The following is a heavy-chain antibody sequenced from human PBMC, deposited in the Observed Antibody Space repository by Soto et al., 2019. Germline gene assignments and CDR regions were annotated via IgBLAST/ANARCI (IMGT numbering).Heavy chain of an antibody. CDR3: ARVGEGSGSYSYYFDY. D-gene: IGHD3-10*01. V-gene: IGHV3-30-3*01. CDR1: GFTFSSYA. Sequence: QVQLVESGGGVVQPGRSLRLSCAASGFTFSSYAMHWVRQAPGKGLEWVAVISYDGSNKYYADSVKGRFTISRDNSKNTLYLQMNRLRAEDTAVYYCARVGEGSGSYSYYFDYWGQGTLVTVSS. J-gene: IGHJ4*02. CDR2: ISYDGSNK.